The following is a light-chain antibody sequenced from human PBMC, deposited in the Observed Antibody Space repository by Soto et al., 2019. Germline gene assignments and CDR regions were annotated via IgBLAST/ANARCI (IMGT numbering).Light chain of an antibody. Sequence: DIQMTQSPSTLSASVGDRVTITCRASQSISTYLAWYQQKPGKAPSLLIYKASNLESGVPSRLSGSGSGTEFTLTIRSLQPDDFATYYCQQYDSYPLTFGGGTKVDIK. CDR3: QQYDSYPLT. CDR2: KAS. J-gene: IGKJ4*01. CDR1: QSISTY. V-gene: IGKV1-5*03.